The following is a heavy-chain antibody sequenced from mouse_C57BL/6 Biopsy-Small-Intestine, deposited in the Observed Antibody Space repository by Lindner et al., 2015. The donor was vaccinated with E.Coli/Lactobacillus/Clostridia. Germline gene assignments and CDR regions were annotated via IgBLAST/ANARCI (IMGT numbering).Heavy chain of an antibody. D-gene: IGHD1-1*02. Sequence: VQLQESGADLMKPGASVKLSCKATGYTFTAYWIQWVKERPGHGLEWIGEILPGSDSTNYNESFNDKATFTADTSSNTVYMQVSSLTIEDSAIFYCARRWGFYFDVWGTGSTVTVSS. J-gene: IGHJ1*03. CDR3: ARRWGFYFDV. CDR1: GYTFTAYW. CDR2: ILPGSDST. V-gene: IGHV1-9*01.